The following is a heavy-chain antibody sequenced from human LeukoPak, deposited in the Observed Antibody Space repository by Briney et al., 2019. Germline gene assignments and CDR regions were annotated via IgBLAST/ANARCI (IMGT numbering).Heavy chain of an antibody. CDR2: ISSSGSTI. CDR1: GFTFSSYE. J-gene: IGHJ3*02. Sequence: GGSLRLSCAASGFTFSSYEMNWVRQAPGKGLEWVSYISSSGSTICYADSVKGRFTISRDNAKNSLYLQMNSLRAEDTAVYYCARHCGGDCHDAFDIWGQGTMVTVSS. D-gene: IGHD2-21*02. V-gene: IGHV3-48*03. CDR3: ARHCGGDCHDAFDI.